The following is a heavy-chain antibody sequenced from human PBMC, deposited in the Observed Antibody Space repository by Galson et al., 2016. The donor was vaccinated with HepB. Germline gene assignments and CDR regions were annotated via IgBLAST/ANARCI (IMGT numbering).Heavy chain of an antibody. CDR2: ISGSGGGT. D-gene: IGHD2-15*01. CDR1: GFTFSTYT. V-gene: IGHV3-23*01. J-gene: IGHJ4*02. Sequence: SLRLSCAASGFTFSTYTMGWVRQAPGKGLEWVSGISGSGGGTYYADSVKGRFTISRDNSENTLYLQMNSLRVEDTAVYYCAKGWSDYWGQGTLVTVSS. CDR3: AKGWSDY.